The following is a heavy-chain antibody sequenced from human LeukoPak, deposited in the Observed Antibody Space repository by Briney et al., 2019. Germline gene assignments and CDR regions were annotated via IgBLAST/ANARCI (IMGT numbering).Heavy chain of an antibody. CDR2: ISSSSSYI. CDR1: GFTFSSYS. V-gene: IGHV3-21*01. Sequence: GGSLRLSCAASGFTFSSYSMNWVRQAPGRGLEWVSSISSSSSYIYYADSVKGRFTISRDNAKNSLYLQMNSLRAEDTAVYYCARVASYDFWSGQYALFYYYYYMDVWGKGTTVTVSS. D-gene: IGHD3-3*01. J-gene: IGHJ6*03. CDR3: ARVASYDFWSGQYALFYYYYYMDV.